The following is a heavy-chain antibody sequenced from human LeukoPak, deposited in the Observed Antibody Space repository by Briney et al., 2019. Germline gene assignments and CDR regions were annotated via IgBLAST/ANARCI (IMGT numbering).Heavy chain of an antibody. CDR2: IYTSGST. V-gene: IGHV4-4*07. D-gene: IGHD2-15*01. CDR3: ARDGIDYCSGGSCYSYFDY. CDR1: GGSISSYY. J-gene: IGHJ4*02. Sequence: PSETLSLTCTVSGGSISSYYWSWIRQPAGKGLEWIGRIYTSGSTNYNPSLKSRVTMSVDTSKNQFSLKLSSVTAADTAVYYCARDGIDYCSGGSCYSYFDYWGQGILVTVSS.